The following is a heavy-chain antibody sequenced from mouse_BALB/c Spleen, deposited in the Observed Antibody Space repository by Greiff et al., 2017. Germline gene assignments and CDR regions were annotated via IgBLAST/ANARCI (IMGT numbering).Heavy chain of an antibody. D-gene: IGHD2-14*01. CDR1: GYAFSSSW. CDR2: IYPGDGDT. Sequence: QVQLQQSGPELVKPGASVKISCKASGYAFSSSWMNWVKQRPGQGLEWIGRIYPGDGDTNYNGKFKGKATLTADKSSSTAYMQLSSLTSVDSAVYFCARSEVRLGYYAMDYWGQGTSVTVSS. V-gene: IGHV1-82*01. J-gene: IGHJ4*01. CDR3: ARSEVRLGYYAMDY.